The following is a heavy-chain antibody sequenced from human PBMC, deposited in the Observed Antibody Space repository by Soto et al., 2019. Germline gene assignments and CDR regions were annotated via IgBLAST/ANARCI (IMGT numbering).Heavy chain of an antibody. J-gene: IGHJ4*02. V-gene: IGHV1-46*01. Sequence: ASVKVSCKASGYDFTDHYIHWVRQAPGQGLEWMGIISPDGGSTRYSQKFQTRITMTRDTSTSTVYMELSSLRSEDTAVYYCARAPRGGVIIVITSAQIDYWGQGTLVTVSS. CDR2: ISPDGGST. CDR3: ARAPRGGVIIVITSAQIDY. D-gene: IGHD3-10*01. CDR1: GYDFTDHY.